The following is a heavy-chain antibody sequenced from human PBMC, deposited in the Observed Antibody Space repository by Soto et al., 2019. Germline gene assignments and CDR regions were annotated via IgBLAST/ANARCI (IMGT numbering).Heavy chain of an antibody. V-gene: IGHV3-11*06. D-gene: IGHD2-15*01. CDR3: VRGGGGGLFDP. CDR2: ISPGSRYP. CDR1: GFTFGDSY. J-gene: IGHJ5*02. Sequence: GGSLRLSCAGSGFTFGDSYMSWIRQAPGKGLEWPSYISPGSRYPAYADSVKGRFTIPRDNAKRSLYLQMMSLTAEDTAIYYCVRGGGGGLFDPWGQGTMVTVSS.